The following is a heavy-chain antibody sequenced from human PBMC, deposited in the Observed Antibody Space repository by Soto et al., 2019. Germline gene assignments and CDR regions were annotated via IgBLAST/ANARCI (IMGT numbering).Heavy chain of an antibody. D-gene: IGHD2-2*01. CDR3: ARDTSQKLGYGLYDY. Sequence: QVQLVQSGAEVRKPGASVKVSCKASGYTFTSYAVSWVRQAPGQGLEWMGWISPYSGNTNYGQKVQGRVSLTTDTSTSTAYLELRNLRSDDTAVYYCARDTSQKLGYGLYDYWGQGTQVTVSS. J-gene: IGHJ4*02. CDR1: GYTFTSYA. V-gene: IGHV1-18*01. CDR2: ISPYSGNT.